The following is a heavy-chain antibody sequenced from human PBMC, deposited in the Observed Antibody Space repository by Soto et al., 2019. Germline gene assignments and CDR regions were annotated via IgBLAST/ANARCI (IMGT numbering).Heavy chain of an antibody. Sequence: QVQLQESGPGLVKPSGTLSLTCAVSGASISSSNWWSWVRQPPGKGLEWIGEIYHSGSTNYNPSLKSRLTLSLXKSRNQFSLKLSSVTAADTAVYYCAGRWGEGRVDYWGQGTLVTVSS. J-gene: IGHJ4*02. V-gene: IGHV4-4*02. CDR3: AGRWGEGRVDY. D-gene: IGHD3-10*01. CDR1: GASISSSNW. CDR2: IYHSGST.